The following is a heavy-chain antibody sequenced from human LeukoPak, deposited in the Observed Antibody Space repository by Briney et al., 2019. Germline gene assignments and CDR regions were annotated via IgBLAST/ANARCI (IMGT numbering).Heavy chain of an antibody. Sequence: SETLSLTCTVSGGSVSNSNYCWGWIRQPPGKQLEWIGSIDYSGSPLYNPSLKSRVTISVDTSKNQFSLKLSSVTAADTAVYYCARPLDCNYGGTAFDIWGQGTMVTDSS. CDR3: ARPLDCNYGGTAFDI. CDR1: GGSVSNSNYC. CDR2: IDYSGSP. D-gene: IGHD4-23*01. J-gene: IGHJ3*02. V-gene: IGHV4-39*01.